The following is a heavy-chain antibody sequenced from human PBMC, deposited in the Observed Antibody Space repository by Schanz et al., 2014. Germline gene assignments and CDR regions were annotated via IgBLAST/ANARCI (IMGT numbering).Heavy chain of an antibody. CDR2: ISASGGDT. CDR3: ARKMKLGVYGGKGHDSLDI. Sequence: VQLVESGGGLVKPGGSLRLSCAASEFTFSTDAMSWVRQAPGKGLEWLSVISASGGDTYYADSVKGRFTISRDNSKNTLFLQMNTLRAEDTAVYYCARKMKLGVYGGKGHDSLDIWGQGTMVTVSS. D-gene: IGHD4-17*01. V-gene: IGHV3-23*04. J-gene: IGHJ3*02. CDR1: EFTFSTDA.